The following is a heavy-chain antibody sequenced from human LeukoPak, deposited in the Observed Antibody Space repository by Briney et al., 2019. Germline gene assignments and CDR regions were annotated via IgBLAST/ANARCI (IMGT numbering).Heavy chain of an antibody. CDR3: ARVSVQSLFQSDY. Sequence: GGSLRLSCAASGFTFSSHWMSWVRQAPGKGLEWVANIKQDGSEKYYVDSVEGRFTISRDTAKNSLYLQMNSLRAEDTAVYYCARVSVQSLFQSDYWGQGTLVTASS. J-gene: IGHJ4*02. CDR2: IKQDGSEK. V-gene: IGHV3-7*01. D-gene: IGHD2-21*01. CDR1: GFTFSSHW.